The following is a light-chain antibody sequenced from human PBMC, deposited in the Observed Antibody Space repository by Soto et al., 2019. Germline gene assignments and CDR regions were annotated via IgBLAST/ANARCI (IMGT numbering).Light chain of an antibody. CDR2: EVT. J-gene: IGLJ1*01. CDR3: NSYTSRSTYV. Sequence: QSALTQPASVSGSPGQSITISCTGSSSDVGGYNYVSWYQQHPGKAPKLMIFEVTDRPSGVSNRFSGSKSGNTASLTISGLQAEDEADYYCNSYTSRSTYVFGTGTKLTVL. V-gene: IGLV2-14*01. CDR1: SSDVGGYNY.